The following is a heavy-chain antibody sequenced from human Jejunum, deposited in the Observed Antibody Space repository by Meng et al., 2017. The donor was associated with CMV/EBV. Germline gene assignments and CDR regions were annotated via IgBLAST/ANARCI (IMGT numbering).Heavy chain of an antibody. CDR1: FSFSSYE. CDR3: AKEGVGGHFDY. CDR2: IATGDRFGGRKT. V-gene: IGHV3-48*03. J-gene: IGHJ4*02. D-gene: IGHD2-8*01. Sequence: FSFSSYEFNWVRQAPGKGLEWVSYIATGDRFGGRKTKYADSVKGRFTISRDDAKNSLFLQMNSLRAEDTAVYYCAKEGVGGHFDYWGQGTLVTVSS.